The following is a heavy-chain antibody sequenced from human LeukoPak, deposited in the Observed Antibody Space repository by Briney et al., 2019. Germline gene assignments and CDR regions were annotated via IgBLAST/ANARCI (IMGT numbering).Heavy chain of an antibody. V-gene: IGHV1-69*13. Sequence: GASVEVSCKASGGTFSSYGISWVRRAPGQGLEWMGGIIPSFGTANYAQKFQGRVTITADESTSTAYMELSSLRSEDTAMYYCARLSTGGYYYGSGFDYWGQGTLVTVSS. J-gene: IGHJ4*02. CDR2: IIPSFGTA. D-gene: IGHD3-10*01. CDR3: ARLSTGGYYYGSGFDY. CDR1: GGTFSSYG.